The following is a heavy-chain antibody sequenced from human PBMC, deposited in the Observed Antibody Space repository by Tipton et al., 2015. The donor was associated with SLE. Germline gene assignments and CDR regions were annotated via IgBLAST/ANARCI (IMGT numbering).Heavy chain of an antibody. D-gene: IGHD3-16*02. J-gene: IGHJ6*02. V-gene: IGHV4-4*02. Sequence: TLSLTCTVSGDSISRMNWWSWVRQPPGKGLEWIGEIYHSGSTHYNPSLKNRVTMSMDKSKNQFSLKLTSVTAADTAVYYCARPRIVYYFGMDVWGQGTTVTVSS. CDR2: IYHSGST. CDR1: GDSISRMNW. CDR3: ARPRIVYYFGMDV.